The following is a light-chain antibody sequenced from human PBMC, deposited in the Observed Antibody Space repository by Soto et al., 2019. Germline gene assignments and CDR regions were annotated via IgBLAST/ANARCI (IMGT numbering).Light chain of an antibody. J-gene: IGLJ2*01. CDR3: SSYTPSSTL. Sequence: QSALTQPASVSGSPGQSITISCTGTSSDVGGYNYVSWYQQHPGKAPKLMIYEVSNRPSGVSNRFSGSKSGNTASLTISGLQAEDEADYCCSSYTPSSTLFGGGTKLTVL. CDR1: SSDVGGYNY. V-gene: IGLV2-14*01. CDR2: EVS.